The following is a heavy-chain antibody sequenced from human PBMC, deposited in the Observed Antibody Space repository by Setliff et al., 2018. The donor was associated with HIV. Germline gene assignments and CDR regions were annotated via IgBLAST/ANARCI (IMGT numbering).Heavy chain of an antibody. CDR3: ARSDYVWGSYPDKLDY. CDR2: INPNTGGT. V-gene: IGHV1-2*02. CDR1: GYSFTGYY. J-gene: IGHJ4*02. Sequence: EASVKVSCKASGYSFTGYYIHWVRQAPGQGLEWMGWINPNTGGTNFAQKFQGRVTMTRDTSISTVYMEVSRLRSDDTAVYHCARSDYVWGSYPDKLDYWGQGTLVTVS. D-gene: IGHD3-16*01.